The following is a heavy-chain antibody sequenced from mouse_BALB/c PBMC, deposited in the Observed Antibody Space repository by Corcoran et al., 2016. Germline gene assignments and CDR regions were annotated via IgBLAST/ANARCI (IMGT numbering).Heavy chain of an antibody. D-gene: IGHD2-4*01. CDR1: GYTFSSYW. Sequence: QVQLQQSGAELMKPGASVKISCKATGYTFSSYWIEWVKQRPGHGLEWIGEILPGSGSTNYNEKFKGNATFTADTSSNTAYMQLSSLTSEDSAVYYCARGGYDYDGVAYWGQGTLVTVSA. CDR2: ILPGSGST. V-gene: IGHV1-9*01. J-gene: IGHJ3*01. CDR3: ARGGYDYDGVAY.